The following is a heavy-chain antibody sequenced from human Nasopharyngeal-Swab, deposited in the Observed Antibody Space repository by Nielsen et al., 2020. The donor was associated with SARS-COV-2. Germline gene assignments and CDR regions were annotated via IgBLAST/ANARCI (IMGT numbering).Heavy chain of an antibody. CDR1: GYSFTSFG. CDR2: ISSYNGDT. Sequence: ASVKVSCKGSGYSFTSFGISWVRQAPGQGLEWMGWISSYNGDTHYAHSLQGRITMTTDASTSTAYLELRSLRSDDTAMYYCATAYGSVSSPEYWGQGTLVTVSS. V-gene: IGHV1-18*01. D-gene: IGHD3-10*01. CDR3: ATAYGSVSSPEY. J-gene: IGHJ4*02.